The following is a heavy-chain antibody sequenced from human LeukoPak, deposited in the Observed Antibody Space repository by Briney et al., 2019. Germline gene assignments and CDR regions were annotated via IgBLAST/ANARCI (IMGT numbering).Heavy chain of an antibody. CDR1: GDSISSGDYY. CDR2: IYPSGST. V-gene: IGHV4-61*02. Sequence: SETLSLTCTVSGDSISSGDYYWSWIRQPAGKGLEWIGRIYPSGSTNYNPSLKSRVTISVDTSKNQFSLKLTSVTAADTAVYYCARGPYKYDGSGAFDIWGQGTKVTVSS. D-gene: IGHD3-22*01. CDR3: ARGPYKYDGSGAFDI. J-gene: IGHJ3*02.